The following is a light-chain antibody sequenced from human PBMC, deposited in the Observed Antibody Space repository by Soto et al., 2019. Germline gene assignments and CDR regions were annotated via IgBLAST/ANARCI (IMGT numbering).Light chain of an antibody. J-gene: IGKJ4*01. V-gene: IGKV3-20*01. CDR2: GAS. CDR3: QQFGTSPLT. CDR1: SSVSSRD. Sequence: TVLTQSPDTLSLSPGGRATLSCRASSSVSSRDLAWYQQKPGQGPRLLMYGASNRATGNPDRFGGSGSGTEFTLTISSLEPEDSAVYYCQQFGTSPLTFGGGTKVEIK.